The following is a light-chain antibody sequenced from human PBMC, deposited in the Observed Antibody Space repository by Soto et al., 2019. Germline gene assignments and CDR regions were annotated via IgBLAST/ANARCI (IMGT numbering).Light chain of an antibody. CDR1: QGIGTS. V-gene: IGKV1-27*01. Sequence: DIQMTQSPSSLSASVGDRVTITCRASQGIGTSLVWYQQKPGKAPRLLIHGASTLQSGIPSRFSGSGSGTDFTLTISSXQXXXXXXXXXXKYNAAPLSFGGGTKVEIK. CDR3: XKYNAAPLS. J-gene: IGKJ4*01. CDR2: GAS.